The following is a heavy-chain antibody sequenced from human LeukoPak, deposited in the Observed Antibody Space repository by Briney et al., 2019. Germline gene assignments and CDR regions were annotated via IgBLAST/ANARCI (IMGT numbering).Heavy chain of an antibody. Sequence: ASVNVSCKASGYTFTSYYMHWVRQAPGQGLEWMGIIIPSGGSTSYAQKFQGRVTMTRDTSTSTVYMELSSLRSEDTAVYYCARDDDYGGNSAGFDYWGQGTLVTVSS. J-gene: IGHJ4*02. CDR3: ARDDDYGGNSAGFDY. D-gene: IGHD4-23*01. CDR1: GYTFTSYY. V-gene: IGHV1-46*01. CDR2: IIPSGGST.